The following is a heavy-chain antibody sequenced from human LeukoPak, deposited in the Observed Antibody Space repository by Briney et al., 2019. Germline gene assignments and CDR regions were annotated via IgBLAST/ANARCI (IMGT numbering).Heavy chain of an antibody. D-gene: IGHD3-22*01. V-gene: IGHV4-31*03. J-gene: IGHJ4*02. Sequence: SETLSLTCTVSGGSISSGGYYWSWIRQHPGKGLGWIGYIYYSGSTYYNPSLKSRVTISVDTSKNQFSLKLSSVTAADTAVYYCARGRGSSGYYDYFDYWGQGTLVTVSS. CDR3: ARGRGSSGYYDYFDY. CDR1: GGSISSGGYY. CDR2: IYYSGST.